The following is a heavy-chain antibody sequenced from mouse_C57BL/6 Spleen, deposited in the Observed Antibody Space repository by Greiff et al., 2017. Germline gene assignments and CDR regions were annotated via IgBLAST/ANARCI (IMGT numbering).Heavy chain of an antibody. J-gene: IGHJ4*01. CDR2: IDPETGGT. V-gene: IGHV1-15*01. D-gene: IGHD1-1*01. CDR1: GYTFTDYE. CDR3: TTTVVALYAMDY. Sequence: QVHVKQSGAELVRPGASVTLSCKASGYTFTDYEMHWVKQTPVHGLEWIGAIDPETGGTAYNQKFKGKAILTADKSSSTAYMELRSLTSEDSAVYYCTTTVVALYAMDYWGQGTSVTVSS.